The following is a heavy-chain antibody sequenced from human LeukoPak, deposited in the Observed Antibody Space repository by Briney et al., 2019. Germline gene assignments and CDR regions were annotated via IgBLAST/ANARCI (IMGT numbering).Heavy chain of an antibody. CDR1: GGTLNSYV. Sequence: ASVKVSCKASGGTLNSYVISWVRQAPGQGLEWMGGIIPISGTTNYAQKFQGRVTITADKSTSTAYMELSSLRSEDTAVYYCARTYGGYGGHYYFDYWGQGTLVTVSS. CDR2: IIPISGTT. V-gene: IGHV1-69*06. J-gene: IGHJ4*02. D-gene: IGHD5-12*01. CDR3: ARTYGGYGGHYYFDY.